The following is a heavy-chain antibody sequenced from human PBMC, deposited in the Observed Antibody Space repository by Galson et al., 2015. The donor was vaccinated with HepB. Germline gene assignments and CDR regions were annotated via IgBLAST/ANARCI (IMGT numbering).Heavy chain of an antibody. CDR3: ASHYSSGWYGGASFED. CDR2: TYYRSKWYS. V-gene: IGHV6-1*01. CDR1: GDSVFSNRAA. D-gene: IGHD6-19*01. Sequence: CAISGDSVFSNRAAWSWIRQSPSRGLEWLGRTYYRSKWYSDYAESVKSRITINPDPSRNQFSLQLNSVTPEDTAVCYCASHYSSGWYGGASFEDWGQGTLVTVSS. J-gene: IGHJ4*02.